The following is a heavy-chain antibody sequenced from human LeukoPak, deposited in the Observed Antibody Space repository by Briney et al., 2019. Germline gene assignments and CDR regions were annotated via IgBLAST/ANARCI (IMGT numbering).Heavy chain of an antibody. D-gene: IGHD1-26*01. CDR3: AKVLTWELEEYYFDY. Sequence: GRSLRLSCAASGFTFSSYGMHWVRQAPGKGLEWVAVISYDGSNKYYADSVKGRFTISRDNSKNTLYLQMNSLRAEDTAVYYCAKVLTWELEEYYFDYWGQGTLVTVSS. V-gene: IGHV3-30*18. J-gene: IGHJ4*02. CDR1: GFTFSSYG. CDR2: ISYDGSNK.